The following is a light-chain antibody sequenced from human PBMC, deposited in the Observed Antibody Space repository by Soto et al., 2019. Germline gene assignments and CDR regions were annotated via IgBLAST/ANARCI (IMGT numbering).Light chain of an antibody. CDR1: ESIYSW. Sequence: IQMTQSPSTLSASVGDTVTITCRASESIYSWLAWYKQIPGKAPQLLIYKTSVLQGGVPSRFSGSGSGADYTLTISSLQPDDFATYFCHEYNTNSRTFGQGTRVENK. J-gene: IGKJ1*01. V-gene: IGKV1-5*03. CDR3: HEYNTNSRT. CDR2: KTS.